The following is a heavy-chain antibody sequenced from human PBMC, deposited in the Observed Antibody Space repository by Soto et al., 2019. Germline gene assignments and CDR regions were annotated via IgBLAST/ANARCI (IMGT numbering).Heavy chain of an antibody. CDR1: GGSIDAYG. Sequence: TSEALCLRSTVLGGSIDAYGWGWIRQAPVKGLEWIGHISDSGTTNYNPSLGSRVTISVDTSRNLFSLKLSSVTAADTAVYFCARDRWTSRANWFDPWGPGTLVTVSS. CDR3: ARDRWTSRANWFDP. J-gene: IGHJ5*02. CDR2: ISDSGTT. D-gene: IGHD3-16*02. V-gene: IGHV4-59*12.